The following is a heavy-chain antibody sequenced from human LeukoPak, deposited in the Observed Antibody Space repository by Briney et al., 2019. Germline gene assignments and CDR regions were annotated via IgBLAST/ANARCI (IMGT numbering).Heavy chain of an antibody. D-gene: IGHD3-22*01. Sequence: GGSLRLSCAASGFTFSSYGTHWVRQAPGKGLEWVAFIRYDGSSKYYADSVKGRFTISRDNSKNTLYLQMNSLRAEDTAVYYCAKGVSGYYYNDAFDIWGQGTMVTVSS. CDR3: AKGVSGYYYNDAFDI. V-gene: IGHV3-30*02. J-gene: IGHJ3*02. CDR1: GFTFSSYG. CDR2: IRYDGSSK.